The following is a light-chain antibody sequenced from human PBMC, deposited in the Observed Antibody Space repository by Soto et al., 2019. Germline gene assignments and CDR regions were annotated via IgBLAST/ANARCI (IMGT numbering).Light chain of an antibody. Sequence: EIVMTQSPATLSVSPGERATLSCRASQSVSSNLAWYQQKPGQAPRLLIYSASTRATGIPARFSGSGSGTEFTLTINSLQSEDFALYYCQQFHNWPWTFGQGTKVEIK. CDR3: QQFHNWPWT. V-gene: IGKV3-15*01. CDR1: QSVSSN. J-gene: IGKJ1*01. CDR2: SAS.